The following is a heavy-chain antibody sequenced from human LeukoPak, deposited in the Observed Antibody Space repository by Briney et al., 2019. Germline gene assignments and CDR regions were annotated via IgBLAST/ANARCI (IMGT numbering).Heavy chain of an antibody. V-gene: IGHV3-7*01. Sequence: GGSLRLTCAASGFTFSTYWMSWVRQAPGKGLEWVANIHQDGSEKYYVDSVWGRLTISRDNAKNSLFLQMNSLRADDTAVYYCARDTGGTGYSRYRNRFDPWGQGTLVTVSS. CDR3: ARDTGGTGYSRYRNRFDP. CDR2: IHQDGSEK. CDR1: GFTFSTYW. D-gene: IGHD3/OR15-3a*01. J-gene: IGHJ5*02.